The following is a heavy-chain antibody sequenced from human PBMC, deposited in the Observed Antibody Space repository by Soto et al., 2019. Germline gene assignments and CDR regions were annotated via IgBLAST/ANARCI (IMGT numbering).Heavy chain of an antibody. D-gene: IGHD3-16*01. Sequence: EVQLVESGGGLVQPGGSLRLSCTASGFTFSNYAMHWVRQPTGKGLEWVSGIGAAGDTYYPGSVKGRFTISRENAKNSLYRHTNSLRAGDTAVYYCAAGGVTSLAQFDYWGQATLVTVSS. CDR1: GFTFSNYA. CDR2: IGAAGDT. J-gene: IGHJ4*02. CDR3: AAGGVTSLAQFDY. V-gene: IGHV3-13*01.